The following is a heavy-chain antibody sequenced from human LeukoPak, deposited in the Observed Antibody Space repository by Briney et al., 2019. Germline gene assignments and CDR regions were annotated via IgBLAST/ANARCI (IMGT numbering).Heavy chain of an antibody. CDR1: GFTFSSYA. V-gene: IGHV3-64*01. J-gene: IGHJ4*02. CDR2: ISSNGGST. Sequence: GGSLRLSCAASGFTFSSYAVHWVRQAPGKGLEYVSAISSNGGSTYYANSVKGRFTISRDNSKNTLYLQMGSLRAEDMAVYYCARDLGADGYNLRGLLDYWGQGTLVTVSS. CDR3: ARDLGADGYNLRGLLDY. D-gene: IGHD5-24*01.